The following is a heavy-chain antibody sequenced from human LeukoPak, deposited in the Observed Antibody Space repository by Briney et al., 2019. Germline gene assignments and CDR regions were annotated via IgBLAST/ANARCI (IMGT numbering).Heavy chain of an antibody. V-gene: IGHV4-39*01. J-gene: IGHJ4*02. CDR1: GGSITSSSYY. Sequence: PSETLSLTCTVSGGSITSSSYYWGWIRQPPGKGLEWIGSIYYSGSTYYNPSLKSRVTISVDTSKNQFSLKLSSVTAADTAVYYCALYYHGSGNSLSDSWGQGTLVTVSS. CDR3: ALYYHGSGNSLSDS. CDR2: IYYSGST. D-gene: IGHD3-10*01.